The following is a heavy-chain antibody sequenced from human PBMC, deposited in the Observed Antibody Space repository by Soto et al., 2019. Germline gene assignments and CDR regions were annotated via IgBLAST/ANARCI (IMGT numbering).Heavy chain of an antibody. D-gene: IGHD6-13*01. Sequence: SETLSLTCTVSGGSISSGDYYWSWIRQPPGKGLEWIGYIYYSGSTYYNPSLKSRVTISVDTSKNQFSLKLSSVTAADTAVYYCARDESIAAAGDYYYYGMDVWGQGTTVTVSS. CDR1: GGSISSGDYY. J-gene: IGHJ6*02. CDR2: IYYSGST. CDR3: ARDESIAAAGDYYYYGMDV. V-gene: IGHV4-30-4*01.